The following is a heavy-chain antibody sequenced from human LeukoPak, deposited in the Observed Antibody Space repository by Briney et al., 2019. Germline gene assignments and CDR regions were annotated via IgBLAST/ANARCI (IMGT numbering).Heavy chain of an antibody. D-gene: IGHD2-2*01. Sequence: ASVKVSCKPSGYTFTVNYLHWVRQAPGQGLEWVGWMNPNSGVTGYAQNFQGRVPMTRDTSISTAYMELSSLTSDDTAVYYCTRGAGTSWFDYWGQGSLVTVSS. V-gene: IGHV1-2*02. CDR3: TRGAGTSWFDY. CDR2: MNPNSGVT. CDR1: GYTFTVNY. J-gene: IGHJ4*02.